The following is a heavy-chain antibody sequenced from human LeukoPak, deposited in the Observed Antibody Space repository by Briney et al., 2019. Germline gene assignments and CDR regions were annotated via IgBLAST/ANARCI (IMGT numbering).Heavy chain of an antibody. CDR2: ITATSSYI. CDR1: GFTFRSYT. CDR3: ARDGSYYGGYYFDY. J-gene: IGHJ4*02. V-gene: IGHV3-21*01. Sequence: PGGSLRLSCAASGFTFRSYTINWVRQAPGKGLEWVSSITATSSYIYYADSLKGRFTVSRDNAKDSLYMQMHSLRAEDTAVYFCARDGSYYGGYYFDYWGQGTLVTASS. D-gene: IGHD1-26*01.